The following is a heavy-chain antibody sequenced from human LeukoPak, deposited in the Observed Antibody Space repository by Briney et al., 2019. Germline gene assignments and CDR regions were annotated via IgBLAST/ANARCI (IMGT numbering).Heavy chain of an antibody. CDR1: GGSVSSGSYY. Sequence: SETLSLTCTVSGGSVSSGSYYWSWIRQPPGKGLEWIGHIYYSGSTNYNPSLKSRVTISVDTSKNQFSLKLSSVTAADTAVYYCARGPKYSYGPPRDYWGQGTLVTVSS. D-gene: IGHD5-18*01. CDR3: ARGPKYSYGPPRDY. V-gene: IGHV4-61*01. CDR2: IYYSGST. J-gene: IGHJ4*02.